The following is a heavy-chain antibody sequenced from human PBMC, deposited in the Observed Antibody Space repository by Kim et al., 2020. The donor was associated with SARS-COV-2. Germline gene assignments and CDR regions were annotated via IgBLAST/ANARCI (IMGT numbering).Heavy chain of an antibody. V-gene: IGHV4-39*01. Sequence: YYHPSRKSRVTIPVDTSKNEFSLKLSSVTAADTAVYYCASYSGSYYYFDYWGQGTLVTVSS. CDR3: ASYSGSYYYFDY. J-gene: IGHJ4*02. D-gene: IGHD1-26*01.